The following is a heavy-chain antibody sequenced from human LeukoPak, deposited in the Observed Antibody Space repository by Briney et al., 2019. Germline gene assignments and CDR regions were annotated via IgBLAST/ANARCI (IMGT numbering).Heavy chain of an antibody. V-gene: IGHV4-34*04. D-gene: IGHD6-13*01. J-gene: IGHJ4*02. Sequence: PSETLCLTCAVSGGSFSGYYWSWIRQPPGKGLEWIWEINHSRSTTNNPYLKSRGTISVDTTTNKLSLKLSSVTAADTAVYYCAFIASVGRGIDYWGQGTLVTVSS. CDR2: INHSRST. CDR3: AFIASVGRGIDY. CDR1: GGSFSGYY.